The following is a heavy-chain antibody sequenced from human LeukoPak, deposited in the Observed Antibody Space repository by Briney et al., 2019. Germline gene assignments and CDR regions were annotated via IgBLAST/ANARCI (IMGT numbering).Heavy chain of an antibody. D-gene: IGHD6-13*01. CDR1: GITFSTSD. J-gene: IGHJ6*02. CDR2: IGTAGDT. V-gene: IGHV3-13*01. Sequence: GGSLRLSCAASGITFSTSDMHWVRQAPGKGLGWVSVIGTAGDTYYADSVKGRFTISRENAKNSLYLQMNSLRAGDTAVYYCARGSVRVGMDVWGQGTTVTVSS. CDR3: ARGSVRVGMDV.